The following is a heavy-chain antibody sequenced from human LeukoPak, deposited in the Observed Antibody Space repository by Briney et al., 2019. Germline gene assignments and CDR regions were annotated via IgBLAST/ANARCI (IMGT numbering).Heavy chain of an antibody. Sequence: EPGGSLRLSCAASGFTFSSYAMSWVRQAPGKGLEWVSGISGSGDNTYYADSVKGRFTISRDNSKNTLYLQMNSLRAEDTAVYYCAKTGSGSYSGYFDYWGQGTLVTVSS. V-gene: IGHV3-23*01. D-gene: IGHD1-26*01. J-gene: IGHJ4*02. CDR2: ISGSGDNT. CDR1: GFTFSSYA. CDR3: AKTGSGSYSGYFDY.